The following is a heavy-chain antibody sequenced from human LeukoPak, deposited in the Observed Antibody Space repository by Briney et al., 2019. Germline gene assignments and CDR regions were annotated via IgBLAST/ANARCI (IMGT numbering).Heavy chain of an antibody. Sequence: PGGSLRFSCAASGFTFSSYSMNWVRQAPGKGLEWVSYISSSSSTIYYADSVKGRFTISRDNAKNSLYLQMNSLRAEDTAVYYCARDLFRDYGDYYNWFDPWGQGTLVTVSS. CDR2: ISSSSSTI. V-gene: IGHV3-48*01. CDR1: GFTFSSYS. D-gene: IGHD4-17*01. CDR3: ARDLFRDYGDYYNWFDP. J-gene: IGHJ5*02.